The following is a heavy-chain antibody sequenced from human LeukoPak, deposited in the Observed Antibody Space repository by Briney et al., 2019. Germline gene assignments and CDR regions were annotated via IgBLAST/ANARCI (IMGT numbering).Heavy chain of an antibody. Sequence: GGSLRLSCAASGFTFSNYWMTWVRQAPGKGLEWVANIKEDGSEKYYVDSVKGRFTISKDNTQNSLYLQMNSLRVEDTAVYYCARDETRRFDYWGQGALVTVSS. CDR2: IKEDGSEK. J-gene: IGHJ4*02. CDR3: ARDETRRFDY. CDR1: GFTFSNYW. V-gene: IGHV3-7*01.